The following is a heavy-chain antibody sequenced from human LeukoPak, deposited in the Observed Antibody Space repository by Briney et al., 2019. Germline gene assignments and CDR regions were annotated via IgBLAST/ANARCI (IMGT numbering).Heavy chain of an antibody. Sequence: RGSPRLSCAASGFTFSTFSMNWVRQTPGKGLEWVSAISGSGSDIYYADSVKGRFTISRDNPNRSLYLQMNSLRAEDTAVYYCARRTFPNDPFDVWGQGTVV. V-gene: IGHV3-21*01. CDR2: ISGSGSDI. J-gene: IGHJ3*01. CDR1: GFTFSTFS. CDR3: ARRTFPNDPFDV. D-gene: IGHD1-7*01.